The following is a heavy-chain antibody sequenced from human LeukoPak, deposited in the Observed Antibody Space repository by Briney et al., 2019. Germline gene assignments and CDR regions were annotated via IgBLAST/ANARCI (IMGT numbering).Heavy chain of an antibody. CDR2: ISSSGSTI. J-gene: IGHJ6*02. V-gene: IGHV3-48*03. Sequence: GGSLRLSCAASGFTFSSYEMNRVRQAPGKGLEWVSYISSSGSTIYYADSVKGRFTISRDNAKNSLYLQMNSLRAEDTAVYYCAREFLTPYSSSWYVAGMDVWGQGTTVTVSS. CDR1: GFTFSSYE. CDR3: AREFLTPYSSSWYVAGMDV. D-gene: IGHD6-13*01.